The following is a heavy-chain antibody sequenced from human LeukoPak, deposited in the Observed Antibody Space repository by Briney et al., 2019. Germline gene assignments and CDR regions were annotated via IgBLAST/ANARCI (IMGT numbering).Heavy chain of an antibody. CDR2: IYHNGST. CDR3: ARGSPSTVTSFDY. D-gene: IGHD4-11*01. V-gene: IGHV4-4*02. Sequence: SSETLSLTCAVSGGSISSINWWSWVRQPPGKGLEWIGEIYHNGSTNYNPSLKSRVTISVDTSKNQFSLKLSSVTAADTAVYYCARGSPSTVTSFDYWGQGTLVTVSS. CDR1: GGSISSINW. J-gene: IGHJ4*02.